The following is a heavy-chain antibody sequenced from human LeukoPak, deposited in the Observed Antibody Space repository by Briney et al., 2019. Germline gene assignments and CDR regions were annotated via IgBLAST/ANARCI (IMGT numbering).Heavy chain of an antibody. CDR2: IYYSGST. D-gene: IGHD5-18*01. CDR1: GGSISSGGYY. V-gene: IGHV4-31*03. CDR3: ARADFRGYSSFDY. Sequence: SETLSLTCTVSGGSISSGGYYWSWIRQHPGKGLEWIGYIYYSGSTYYNPSLKSRVTISVDTSKNQFSLKLSSVTAADTAVYYCARADFRGYSSFDYWGQGTLVTVSS. J-gene: IGHJ4*02.